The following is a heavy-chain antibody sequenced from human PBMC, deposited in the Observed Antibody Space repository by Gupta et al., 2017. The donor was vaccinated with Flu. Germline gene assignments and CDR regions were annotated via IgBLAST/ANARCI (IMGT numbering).Heavy chain of an antibody. D-gene: IGHD2-2*01. J-gene: IGHJ4*02. CDR1: GFTFDDYA. CDR2: ISWNSGSI. V-gene: IGHV3-9*01. Sequence: EVQLVESGGGLVQPGRSLRLSCAASGFTFDDYAMHWVRQAPGKGLEWVSGISWNSGSIGYADSVKGRFTISRDNAKNSLYLQMNSLRAEDTALYYCAKGDYCSSTSCYPSGVGYWGQGTLVTVSS. CDR3: AKGDYCSSTSCYPSGVGY.